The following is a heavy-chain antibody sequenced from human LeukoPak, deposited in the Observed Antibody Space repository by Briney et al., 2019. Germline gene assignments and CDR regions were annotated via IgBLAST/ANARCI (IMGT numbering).Heavy chain of an antibody. J-gene: IGHJ4*02. CDR3: ARGPAGYN. D-gene: IGHD1-1*01. Sequence: GGSLRLSCAASGFTVSSNHMSWVRQAPGKGLEWVSVIYSGGSTDYADSVKARFTISRDNLKNTLYLQMNSLRAEDTAVYYCARGPAGYNWGQGTLVTFSS. V-gene: IGHV3-53*01. CDR2: IYSGGST. CDR1: GFTVSSNH.